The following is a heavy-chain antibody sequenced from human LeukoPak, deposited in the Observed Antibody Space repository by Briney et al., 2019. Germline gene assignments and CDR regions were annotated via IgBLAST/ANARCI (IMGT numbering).Heavy chain of an antibody. V-gene: IGHV1-2*02. D-gene: IGHD6-13*01. Sequence: GASVKVSCKASGYTFTGYYMHWVRQAPGQGLDWMGLINPNSGGTNYAQKFQGRVTMTRDTSISTAYMELSRLRSDDTAVYYCARDIPYSSSYNYFDYWGQGTLVTVSS. J-gene: IGHJ4*02. CDR1: GYTFTGYY. CDR3: ARDIPYSSSYNYFDY. CDR2: INPNSGGT.